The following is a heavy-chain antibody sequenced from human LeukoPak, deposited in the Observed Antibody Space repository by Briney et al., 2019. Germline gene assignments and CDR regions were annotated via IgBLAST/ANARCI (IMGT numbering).Heavy chain of an antibody. Sequence: GGSLRLSCAASGFIFSSYWMAWVRQAPGKGLEWVSAFSGSDGSTYYADSVKGRLTISRDNSKNTLYLQMNSLRAEDTAVYYCAKGYCSSTSCYDYFDYWGQGTLVTVSS. D-gene: IGHD2-2*01. CDR3: AKGYCSSTSCYDYFDY. CDR2: FSGSDGST. CDR1: GFIFSSYW. J-gene: IGHJ4*02. V-gene: IGHV3-23*01.